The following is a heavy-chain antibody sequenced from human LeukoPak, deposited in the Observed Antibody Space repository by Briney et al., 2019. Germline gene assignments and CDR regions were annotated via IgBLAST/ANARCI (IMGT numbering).Heavy chain of an antibody. CDR1: GGSISSGSYY. CDR2: IYTSGST. Sequence: SQTLSLTCTVSGGSISSGSYYWRWIRQPAGKGLEWIGRIYTSGSTNYNPSLKSRVTISVDTSKNQFSLKLSSVTAADTAEYYCASGIDYWGQGTLVTVSS. V-gene: IGHV4-61*02. J-gene: IGHJ4*02. D-gene: IGHD1-26*01. CDR3: ASGIDY.